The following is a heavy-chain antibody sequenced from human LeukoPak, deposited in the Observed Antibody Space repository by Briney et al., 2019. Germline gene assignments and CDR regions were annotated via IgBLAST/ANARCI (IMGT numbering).Heavy chain of an antibody. Sequence: GASLQISCKGSGYIFTSYWIGGVRQLPGKGLEWMGIIYPGDSDTRYSPSFQGQVTISADKSISTAYLQWSSLKASDTAMYYCARVGCSGGSCYGDYYYYGMDVWGQGTTVTVSS. D-gene: IGHD2-15*01. CDR1: GYIFTSYW. CDR2: IYPGDSDT. CDR3: ARVGCSGGSCYGDYYYYGMDV. J-gene: IGHJ6*02. V-gene: IGHV5-51*01.